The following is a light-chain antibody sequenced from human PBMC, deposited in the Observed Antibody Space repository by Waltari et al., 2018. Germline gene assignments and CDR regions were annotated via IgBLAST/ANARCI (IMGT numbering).Light chain of an antibody. CDR3: QQYNVSPYT. Sequence: GDRVTITCRASQSVSNWLAWYQQKPGKAPKVLIYKSFSLQSGVPSRFSGSGSETEFTLTISSLQPDDFATYYCQQYNVSPYTFGQGTTLEI. V-gene: IGKV1-5*03. CDR1: QSVSNW. CDR2: KSF. J-gene: IGKJ2*01.